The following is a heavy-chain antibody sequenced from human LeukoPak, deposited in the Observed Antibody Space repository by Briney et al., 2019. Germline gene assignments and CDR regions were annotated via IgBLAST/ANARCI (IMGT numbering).Heavy chain of an antibody. D-gene: IGHD6-6*01. CDR3: ARGGPSSSSAEGGGYIDP. CDR2: INHSGST. J-gene: IGHJ5*02. CDR1: GGSFSGYY. V-gene: IGHV4-34*01. Sequence: SETLSLTCAVYGGSFSGYYWSWIRQPPGKGLEWIGEINHSGSTNYNPSLKSRVTISVDTSKNQFSLKLSSVTAADTAVYYCARGGPSSSSAEGGGYIDPWGQGTLVTVSS.